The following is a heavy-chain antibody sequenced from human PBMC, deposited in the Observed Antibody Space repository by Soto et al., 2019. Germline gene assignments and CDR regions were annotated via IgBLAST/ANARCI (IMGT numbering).Heavy chain of an antibody. Sequence: EVQLVESGGGLVQPGGSLRLSCEASGLTLGSYWMHWVRQAPGEGLVWVSRINIDGSSTSYADSVKGRFTISRDNAKNTLYLQMNSLRAEDTAIYYCARFRVPIWGQGTMVTVST. CDR2: INIDGSST. CDR3: ARFRVPI. J-gene: IGHJ3*02. V-gene: IGHV3-74*01. D-gene: IGHD3-3*01. CDR1: GLTLGSYW.